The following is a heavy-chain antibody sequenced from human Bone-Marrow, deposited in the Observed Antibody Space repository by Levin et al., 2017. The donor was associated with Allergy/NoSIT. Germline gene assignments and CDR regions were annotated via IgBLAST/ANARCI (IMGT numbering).Heavy chain of an antibody. J-gene: IGHJ5*02. V-gene: IGHV4-59*01. CDR3: ATQASNGFFYWLDP. CDR1: GTSMKTYY. CDR2: IYYTGTT. Sequence: QSQTLSLTCTVSGTSMKTYYWSWIRQSPDKGLEWIGYIYYTGTTNYNPSLESRVTLSLDTSKSQFSLRLKSVTAADTAVYYCATQASNGFFYWLDPWGQGSLVTVSS. D-gene: IGHD2-8*01.